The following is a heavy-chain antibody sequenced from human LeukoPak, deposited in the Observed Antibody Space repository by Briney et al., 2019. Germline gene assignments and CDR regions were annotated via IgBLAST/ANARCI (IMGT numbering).Heavy chain of an antibody. J-gene: IGHJ4*02. CDR3: VGGNSFDY. D-gene: IGHD3-16*01. CDR1: GFTFSSYW. V-gene: IGHV3-7*01. CDR2: IKEDGSEK. Sequence: GGSLPLSCAASGFTFSSYWRSWFRQAPGKGRDWVANIKEDGSEKCDVDSVKGRFTISRDNAKTSLSLQMNSLRAEDTALYYCVGGNSFDYWGQGTLVAVSS.